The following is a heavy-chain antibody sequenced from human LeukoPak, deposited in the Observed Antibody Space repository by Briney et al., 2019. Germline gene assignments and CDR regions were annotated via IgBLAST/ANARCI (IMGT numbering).Heavy chain of an antibody. CDR1: GFTFSDYS. D-gene: IGHD3-10*01. Sequence: GGSLRLSCAASGFTFSDYSMNWVRQAPRKGLEWVSCISGSGSYIYYADSVKGRFTISRDNAKNSLNQQMNSLRAEDTAVYYCVRERFHGSGAPKFDFWGQGNLVTVSS. V-gene: IGHV3-21*06. CDR3: VRERFHGSGAPKFDF. CDR2: ISGSGSYI. J-gene: IGHJ4*02.